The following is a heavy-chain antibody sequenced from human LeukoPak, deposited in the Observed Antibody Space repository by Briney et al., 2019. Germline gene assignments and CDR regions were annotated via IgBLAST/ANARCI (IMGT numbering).Heavy chain of an antibody. CDR1: GASISRGGFF. J-gene: IGHJ4*02. V-gene: IGHV4-31*03. Sequence: PSQTLSLTCTVSGASISRGGFFWSWVRQHPGKALEWIGYINYSGTTFRNPSLQSRVSISVDTSKNQFSLNVTSMTVADTAVYFRAKDQSGGLDYWGQGVLVTVSS. CDR2: INYSGTT. D-gene: IGHD3-10*01. CDR3: AKDQSGGLDY.